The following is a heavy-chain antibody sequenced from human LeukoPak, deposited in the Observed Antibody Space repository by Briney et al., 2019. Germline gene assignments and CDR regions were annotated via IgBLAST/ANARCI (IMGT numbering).Heavy chain of an antibody. D-gene: IGHD3-3*01. CDR1: GFTFSSYW. CDR3: ARVQSDYDFWSGYFPPFDY. Sequence: GGSLRLSCAASGFTFSSYWMHWVRQAPGKGLVWVSRINSDGSSTSYADSVKGRFTISRDNAKNTLYLQMNSLRAEDTAVYYCARVQSDYDFWSGYFPPFDYWGQGTLVTVSS. CDR2: INSDGSST. J-gene: IGHJ4*02. V-gene: IGHV3-74*01.